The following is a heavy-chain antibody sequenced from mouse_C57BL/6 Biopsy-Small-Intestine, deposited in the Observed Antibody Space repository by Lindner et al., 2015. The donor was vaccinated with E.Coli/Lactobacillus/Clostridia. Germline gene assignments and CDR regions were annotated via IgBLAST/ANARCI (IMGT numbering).Heavy chain of an antibody. CDR1: GISITTGNYR. CDR2: IYYSGTI. D-gene: IGHD2-5*01. J-gene: IGHJ1*03. CDR3: ARKAIYSNYWYFDV. Sequence: PGLVKPSQTVFLTCTVTGISITTGNYRWSWIRQFPGNKLEWIGYIYYSGTITYNPSLTSRTTITRDTPKNQFFLEMNSLTAEDTATYYCARKAIYSNYWYFDVWGTGTTVTVSS. V-gene: IGHV3-5*01.